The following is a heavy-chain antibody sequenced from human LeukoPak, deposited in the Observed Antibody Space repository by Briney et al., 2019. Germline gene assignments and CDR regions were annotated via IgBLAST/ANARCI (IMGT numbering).Heavy chain of an antibody. CDR1: GYAFTGYY. V-gene: IGHV1-2*02. CDR3: ARDKYCSSTSCYMDAFDI. J-gene: IGHJ3*02. CDR2: INPNSGGT. D-gene: IGHD2-2*02. Sequence: ASVKVSCKASGYAFTGYYMRWVRQAPGQGLEWMGWINPNSGGTNYAQKFQGRVTMTRDTSISTAYMELSRLRSDDTAVYYCARDKYCSSTSCYMDAFDIWGQGTMVTVSS.